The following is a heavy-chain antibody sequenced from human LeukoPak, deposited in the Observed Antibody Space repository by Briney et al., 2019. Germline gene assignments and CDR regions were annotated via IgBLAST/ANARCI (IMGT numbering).Heavy chain of an antibody. Sequence: PGGSLRLSCAASGFTFSTFAMIWVRQPPGKGLEWVSSICPSGGEIHFADSVRGRFTISRDNSKSTLSLQMNSLRAEDTAIYYCATYRQVLLPFESWGQGTLATVSS. J-gene: IGHJ4*02. CDR1: GFTFSTFA. V-gene: IGHV3-23*01. CDR3: ATYRQVLLPFES. CDR2: ICPSGGEI. D-gene: IGHD2-8*02.